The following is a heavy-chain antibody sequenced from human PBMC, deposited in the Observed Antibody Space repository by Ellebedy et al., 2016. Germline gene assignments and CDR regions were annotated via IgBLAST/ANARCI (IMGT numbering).Heavy chain of an antibody. CDR3: ARGFYCGTDCKDAFDI. CDR1: GFSLSRYW. J-gene: IGHJ3*02. Sequence: GESLKISCAASGFSLSRYWMHWVRQAPGKGPVWVSRISSDGSSGSSTIYADSVRGRFTISRDNAKNTLYLQMNSLRAEDTAMYYCARGFYCGTDCKDAFDIWGQGRMVTVSS. D-gene: IGHD2-21*02. CDR2: ISSDGSSGSST. V-gene: IGHV3-74*01.